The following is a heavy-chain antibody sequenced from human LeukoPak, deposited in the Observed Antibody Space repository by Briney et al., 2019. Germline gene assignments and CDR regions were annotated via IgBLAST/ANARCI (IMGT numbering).Heavy chain of an antibody. V-gene: IGHV4-4*02. Sequence: PSGTLSLTCAVSGGSISSSNWWSWVRQPPGKGLEWIGEIYHSGSTNYNPSLKSRVTISVDKSKNQFSLKLSSVTAADTAVYYCARVGGSSWDHDAFDIWGQGTMVTVSS. J-gene: IGHJ3*02. D-gene: IGHD6-13*01. CDR3: ARVGGSSWDHDAFDI. CDR1: GGSISSSNW. CDR2: IYHSGST.